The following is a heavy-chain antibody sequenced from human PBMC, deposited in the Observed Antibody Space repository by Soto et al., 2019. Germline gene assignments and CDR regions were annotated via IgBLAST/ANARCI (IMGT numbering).Heavy chain of an antibody. J-gene: IGHJ6*02. CDR1: GYTFTGYY. D-gene: IGHD2-21*01. V-gene: IGHV1-2*02. CDR2: INPNSGGT. Sequence: ASVKVSCKASGYTFTGYYMHWVRQAPGQGLEWMGWINPNSGGTNYAQKFQGRVTMTRDTSISTAYMELSRLRSDDTAVYYCARLRVKPRFYGMDVWGQGTTVTVSS. CDR3: ARLRVKPRFYGMDV.